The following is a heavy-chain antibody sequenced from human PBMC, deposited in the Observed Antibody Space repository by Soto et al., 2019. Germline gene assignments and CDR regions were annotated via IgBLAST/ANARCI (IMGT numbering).Heavy chain of an antibody. V-gene: IGHV3-33*01. CDR3: ARDQGAFIAVAGDYGMDV. Sequence: QVQLVESGGGLVQPWRSLRLSCAASGVTCSSYGMHWVRQAPGKGLEWVAVICYDGSNKYYADSVKGRFTISRDNSKNPLYLQMNSLRAEDTAVYYCARDQGAFIAVAGDYGMDVWGQGTTVTVSS. J-gene: IGHJ6*01. D-gene: IGHD6-19*01. CDR1: GVTCSSYG. CDR2: ICYDGSNK.